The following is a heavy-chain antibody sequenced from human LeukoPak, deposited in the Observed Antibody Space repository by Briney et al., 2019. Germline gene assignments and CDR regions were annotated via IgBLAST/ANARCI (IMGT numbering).Heavy chain of an antibody. V-gene: IGHV4-39*01. CDR2: IYYSGST. CDR3: ARVGYCSSTSCYFGDHYYGMDV. Sequence: SETLSLTCTVSGGSISSSSYYWGWIRQPPGKGLEWIGSIYYSGSTYYNPSLKSRVTISVDTSKNQFSLKLSSVTAADTAVYYCARVGYCSSTSCYFGDHYYGMDVWGQGTLVTVSS. CDR1: GGSISSSSYY. D-gene: IGHD2-2*01. J-gene: IGHJ6*02.